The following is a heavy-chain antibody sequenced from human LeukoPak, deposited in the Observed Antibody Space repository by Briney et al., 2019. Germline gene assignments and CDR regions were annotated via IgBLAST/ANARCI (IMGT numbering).Heavy chain of an antibody. CDR1: GYTFTSYG. CDR3: ARDGGPVGATDGAFDI. D-gene: IGHD1-26*01. CDR2: ISAYNGNT. J-gene: IGHJ3*02. Sequence: ASVKVSCKSSGYTFTSYGISWVRQAPGQGLEWMGWISAYNGNTNYAQKLQGRVTMTTDTSTSTAYMELRSLRSDDTAVYYCARDGGPVGATDGAFDIWGQGTMVTVSS. V-gene: IGHV1-18*01.